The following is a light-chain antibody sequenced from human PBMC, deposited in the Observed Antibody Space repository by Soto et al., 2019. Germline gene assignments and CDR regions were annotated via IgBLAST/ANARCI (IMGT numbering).Light chain of an antibody. CDR2: DAS. J-gene: IGKJ5*01. CDR3: QQRSNWPRSIT. Sequence: EIVLTQSPATLSLSPGERATLSCRASQSVSSYLAWYQQKAGQTPRLLIYDASNRATGIPARFSGSGSGTDFTLTSSSREPEDFAVYYCQQRSNWPRSITFGQGTRLEIK. CDR1: QSVSSY. V-gene: IGKV3-11*01.